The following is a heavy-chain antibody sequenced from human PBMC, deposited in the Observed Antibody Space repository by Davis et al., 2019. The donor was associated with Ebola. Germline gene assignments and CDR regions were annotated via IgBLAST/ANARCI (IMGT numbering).Heavy chain of an antibody. CDR1: GFTFSDYY. Sequence: PGGSLRLSCAASGFTFSDYYMSWIRQAPGKGLEWVSYISSSGSTIYYADSVKGRFTISRDNAKNSLYLQMNSLRDEDTAVYYCAREKHCSSTSCYKAASGWWDYWGQGTLVTVSS. CDR3: AREKHCSSTSCYKAASGWWDY. CDR2: ISSSGSTI. D-gene: IGHD2-2*02. J-gene: IGHJ4*02. V-gene: IGHV3-11*04.